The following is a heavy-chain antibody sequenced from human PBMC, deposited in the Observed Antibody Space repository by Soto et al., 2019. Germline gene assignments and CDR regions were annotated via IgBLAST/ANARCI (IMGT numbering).Heavy chain of an antibody. CDR3: AKGPGIAAASPFDY. CDR1: GFTFSSYA. J-gene: IGHJ4*02. D-gene: IGHD6-13*01. V-gene: IGHV3-23*01. CDR2: ISGSGSST. Sequence: EVQLLESGGDLVQPGGSLRLSCAASGFTFSSYAMSWVRQAPGKGLEWVSTISGSGSSTYYTDSVKGRFTISRDNSKNTLYLQMNSLRAEDTAVYYCAKGPGIAAASPFDYWGQGTLVTVSS.